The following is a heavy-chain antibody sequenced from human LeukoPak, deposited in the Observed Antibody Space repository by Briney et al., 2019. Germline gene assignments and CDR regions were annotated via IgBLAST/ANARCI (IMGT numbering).Heavy chain of an antibody. CDR1: GFTFSSYA. V-gene: IGHV4-34*01. D-gene: IGHD3-16*02. Sequence: PGGSLRLSCAASGFTFSSYAMSWVRQPPGKGLEWIGEINHSGGTNYNPSLKSRVTISVDTSKNQFSLKLSSVTAADTAVYYCARVIPKSSGTYYYYYYMDVWGKGTTVTVSS. CDR2: INHSGGT. J-gene: IGHJ6*03. CDR3: ARVIPKSSGTYYYYYYMDV.